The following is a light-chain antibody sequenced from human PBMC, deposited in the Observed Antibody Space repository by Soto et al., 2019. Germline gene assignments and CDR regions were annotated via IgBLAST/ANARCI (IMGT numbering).Light chain of an antibody. J-gene: IGKJ4*01. Sequence: DIQMTQSPSTLSASVGDRVTITCRASQSISSWLAWYQQKPGKAPKLLIYDASSLESGVPSRFSGSGSGTEFTLTISSRQPDDFTTYYCQQYNSYSPRTFGEGTKVDIK. CDR1: QSISSW. V-gene: IGKV1-5*01. CDR3: QQYNSYSPRT. CDR2: DAS.